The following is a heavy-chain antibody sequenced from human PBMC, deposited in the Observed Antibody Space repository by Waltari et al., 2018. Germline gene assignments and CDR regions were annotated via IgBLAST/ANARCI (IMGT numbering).Heavy chain of an antibody. Sequence: QVQLVQSGAEVKKPGASVKVSCKASGYTFTDYYMHWVRQAPGQGLEWMGRINANTCGTNSAQKFQGRVTRTRDTSITTAYMELTSLRSDDTAVYYCARFYCSSTSWFYEDGMDVWGQGTTVTVSS. CDR3: ARFYCSSTSWFYEDGMDV. J-gene: IGHJ6*02. V-gene: IGHV1-2*06. CDR2: INANTCGT. D-gene: IGHD2-2*01. CDR1: GYTFTDYY.